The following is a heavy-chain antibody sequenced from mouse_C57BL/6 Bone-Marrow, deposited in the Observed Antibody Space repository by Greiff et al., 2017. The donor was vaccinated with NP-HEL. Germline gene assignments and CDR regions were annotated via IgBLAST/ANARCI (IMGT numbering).Heavy chain of an antibody. CDR1: GFTFSDYY. J-gene: IGHJ4*01. Sequence: EVQVVESGGGLVQPGGSLKLSFSASGFTFSDYYMYWVRQTPEKRLEWVAYISNGGGSTVYPDTVKGRFTISRDNDKNTMYLQMSRLKSEDTAMYYCARSADNWNGYYYAMEYWGQRTSVTV. CDR3: ARSADNWNGYYYAMEY. CDR2: ISNGGGST. D-gene: IGHD4-1*01. V-gene: IGHV5-12*01.